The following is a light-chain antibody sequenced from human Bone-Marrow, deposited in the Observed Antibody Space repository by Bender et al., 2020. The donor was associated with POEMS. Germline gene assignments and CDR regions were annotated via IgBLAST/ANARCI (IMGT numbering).Light chain of an antibody. J-gene: IGLJ3*02. CDR2: YDD. Sequence: QSVLTQPPSASGTPGQRVTISCSGSSSNIGTNPVNWYQQLPGTAPKLLIYYDDLLASGVSDRFSGSKSGTSASLASSGLQSEDEGDYYCAAWDDGLNAGVFGGGTRLTVL. CDR3: AAWDDGLNAGV. CDR1: SSNIGTNP. V-gene: IGLV1-44*01.